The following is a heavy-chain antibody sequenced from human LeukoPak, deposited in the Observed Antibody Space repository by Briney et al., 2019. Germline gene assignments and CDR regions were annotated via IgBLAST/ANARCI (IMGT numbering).Heavy chain of an antibody. Sequence: SETLSLTCTVSGGSISTYYWSWIRQPPGKGLEWIGYIYYSGSTNYNPSLKSRVSMSADTSRNQFSLKLSSVTAADTAVYYCGRTEYYFDYWGQGTLVTVSS. J-gene: IGHJ4*02. CDR2: IYYSGST. CDR3: GRTEYYFDY. V-gene: IGHV4-59*01. D-gene: IGHD3-10*01. CDR1: GGSISTYY.